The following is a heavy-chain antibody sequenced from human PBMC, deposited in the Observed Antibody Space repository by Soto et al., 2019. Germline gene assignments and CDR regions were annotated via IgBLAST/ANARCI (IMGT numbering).Heavy chain of an antibody. CDR1: GGSISSYY. CDR3: ARGSTLDFWSGYYRGYYYYMDV. CDR2: IYYSGST. Sequence: QVQLQESGPGLVKPSETLSLTCTVSGGSISSYYWSWIRQPPGKGLEWIGYIYYSGSTNYNPSLKSRVPISVDTSKNQCSLKLSSVTAADTAVYYCARGSTLDFWSGYYRGYYYYMDVWGKGTTVTVSS. D-gene: IGHD3-3*01. V-gene: IGHV4-59*01. J-gene: IGHJ6*03.